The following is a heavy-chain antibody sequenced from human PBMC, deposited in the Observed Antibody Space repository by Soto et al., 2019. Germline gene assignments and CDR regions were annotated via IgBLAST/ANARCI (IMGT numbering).Heavy chain of an antibody. Sequence: ASVKVSCKVSGYTLTELSMQWVRQAPGKGLEWKGGFDPEDGETIYAQKFQGRVTMTEDTSTDTAYMELSSLRSEDTAVYYCATVWAYYDILTGYPGFDYWGQGALVTVSS. CDR2: FDPEDGET. CDR3: ATVWAYYDILTGYPGFDY. CDR1: GYTLTELS. V-gene: IGHV1-24*01. J-gene: IGHJ4*02. D-gene: IGHD3-9*01.